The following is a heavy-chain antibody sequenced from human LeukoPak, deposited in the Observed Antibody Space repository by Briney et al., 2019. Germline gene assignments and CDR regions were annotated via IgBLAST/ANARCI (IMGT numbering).Heavy chain of an antibody. CDR3: AKLPGDILTGYLGY. V-gene: IGHV3-21*01. J-gene: IGHJ4*02. D-gene: IGHD3-9*01. CDR2: ISSSSRYI. Sequence: GGSLRLPCAASGFTFSSYSVNWVRQAPGKGLEWVSSISSSSRYIYYADAVKGRFTISRDNAKTSLYLQMNSLRAEDTAVYYCAKLPGDILTGYLGYWGQGTLVTVSS. CDR1: GFTFSSYS.